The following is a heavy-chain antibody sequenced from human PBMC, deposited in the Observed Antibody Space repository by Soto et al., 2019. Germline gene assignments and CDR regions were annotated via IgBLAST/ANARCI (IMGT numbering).Heavy chain of an antibody. CDR1: GGSFSGYY. CDR3: AALNVDIVASREFDY. D-gene: IGHD5-12*01. CDR2: INHSGST. J-gene: IGHJ4*02. Sequence: SETVSLTCAVYGGSFSGYYWSWIRQPPGKGLEWIGEINHSGSTNYNPSLKSRVTISVDTSKNQFSLKLSSVTAADTAVYYCAALNVDIVASREFDYWGQGTLVTVSS. V-gene: IGHV4-34*01.